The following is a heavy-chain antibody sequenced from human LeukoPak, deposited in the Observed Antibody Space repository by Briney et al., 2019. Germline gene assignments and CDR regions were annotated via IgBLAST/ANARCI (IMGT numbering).Heavy chain of an antibody. CDR3: AKGKPTRGYSYGFFDY. CDR2: ISSSSSYI. Sequence: PGGSLRLSCAASGFTFSSYSMNWVRQAPGKGLEWVSSISSSSSYIYYADSVKGRFTISRDNAKNTLYLQMNSLRAEDTAVYYCAKGKPTRGYSYGFFDYWGQGTLVTVSS. CDR1: GFTFSSYS. V-gene: IGHV3-21*01. J-gene: IGHJ4*02. D-gene: IGHD5-18*01.